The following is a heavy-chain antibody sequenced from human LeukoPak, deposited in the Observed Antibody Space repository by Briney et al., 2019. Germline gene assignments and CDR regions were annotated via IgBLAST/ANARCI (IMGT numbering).Heavy chain of an antibody. CDR3: AREPSLRYCSSTSCHMDV. Sequence: SVKVSCKASGGTFSSYAISWVRQAPGQGLEWMGGIIPIFGTANYAQKFQGRVTITTAESTSKAYLELHSLRSGDTAVYYCAREPSLRYCSSTSCHMDVWGKGTTVTGSS. J-gene: IGHJ6*03. V-gene: IGHV1-69*05. D-gene: IGHD2-2*01. CDR2: IIPIFGTA. CDR1: GGTFSSYA.